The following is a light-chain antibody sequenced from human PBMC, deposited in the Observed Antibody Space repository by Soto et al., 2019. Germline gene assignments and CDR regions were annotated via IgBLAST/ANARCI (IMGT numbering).Light chain of an antibody. CDR2: EVN. Sequence: QSALTQPASVSGSPGQSITISCTGTSSDVGGYDYVSWYQLHPSKAPKLMVFEVNNRPSGVSYRFSGSKSGNTASLTISGLQAEDEADYFCSSYSISTAYLFGTGTKVTVL. V-gene: IGLV2-14*01. CDR3: SSYSISTAYL. CDR1: SSDVGGYDY. J-gene: IGLJ1*01.